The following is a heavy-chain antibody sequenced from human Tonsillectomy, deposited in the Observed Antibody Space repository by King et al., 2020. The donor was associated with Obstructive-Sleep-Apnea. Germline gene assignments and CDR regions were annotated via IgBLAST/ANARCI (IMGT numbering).Heavy chain of an antibody. CDR2: IDWDDDK. CDR1: GFSLTTSGMC. D-gene: IGHD1-26*01. CDR3: ARTPRVGGKQYDY. Sequence: VTLKESGPALVKPTQTLTLTCTFSGFSLTTSGMCVSWIRQPPGKALEWLARIDWDDDKFYSTSLRTRLTISKDTSKNQVVLTMTNMDPVDTATYYCARTPRVGGKQYDYWGQGTLVTVSS. V-gene: IGHV2-70*04. J-gene: IGHJ4*02.